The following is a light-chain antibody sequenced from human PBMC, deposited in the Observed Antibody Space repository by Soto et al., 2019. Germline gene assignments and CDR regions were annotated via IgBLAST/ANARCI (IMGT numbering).Light chain of an antibody. Sequence: VVTLSPGALSLSSGGSGTRACRASQSVSSNLAWYQQKPGQAPRLLIYGASTRATGIPARFSGSGSGTEFTLTISSLQSEDFAVYYCQQYNNWPITFGQGTKVDIK. CDR3: QQYNNWPIT. CDR1: QSVSSN. V-gene: IGKV3-15*01. CDR2: GAS. J-gene: IGKJ1*01.